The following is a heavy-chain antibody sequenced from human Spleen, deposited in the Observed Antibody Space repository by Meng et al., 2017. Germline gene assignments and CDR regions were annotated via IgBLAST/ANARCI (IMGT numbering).Heavy chain of an antibody. Sequence: QVQLQQWGAGLLTPSETLSLTGAVYGGSFSGSYWSWIRQPPGKGLEWIGEINHSGSTNYNPSLKCRVTISVETSKNQFSLKLSSVTAADTAVYYCARGRGLGYYGHWGQGTLVTVSS. CDR1: GGSFSGSY. CDR3: ARGRGLGYYGH. J-gene: IGHJ4*02. CDR2: INHSGST. D-gene: IGHD3-10*01. V-gene: IGHV4-34*01.